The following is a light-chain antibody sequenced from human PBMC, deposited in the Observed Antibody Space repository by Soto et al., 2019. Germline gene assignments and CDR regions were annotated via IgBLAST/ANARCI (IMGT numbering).Light chain of an antibody. Sequence: QSALTQPPSASGSPGQSLTISCTGTSSDVGFYNFVSWYQQRPGKAPKLVIYEVTKRPSGVPDRFSGSKSGNTASLTISGLQAEDEADYYCCSYAGSYTFVFGGGTQLTVL. CDR2: EVT. CDR3: CSYAGSYTFV. CDR1: SSDVGFYNF. J-gene: IGLJ3*02. V-gene: IGLV2-8*01.